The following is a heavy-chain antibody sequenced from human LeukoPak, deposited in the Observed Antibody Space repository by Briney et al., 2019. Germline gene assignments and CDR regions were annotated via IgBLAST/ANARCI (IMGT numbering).Heavy chain of an antibody. J-gene: IGHJ3*02. V-gene: IGHV3-23*01. CDR3: VKEHVDRGFTRSFEI. CDR2: ISDTKT. CDR1: GFPFNTYA. D-gene: IGHD3-10*01. Sequence: PGGSLRLSCAASGFPFNTYAMSWVRQAPGKGLEWVSAISDTKTYYADAVKGRFTISRDNSKNTVYLQMNSLRAEDTAVYYCVKEHVDRGFTRSFEIWGQGTVVTVSS.